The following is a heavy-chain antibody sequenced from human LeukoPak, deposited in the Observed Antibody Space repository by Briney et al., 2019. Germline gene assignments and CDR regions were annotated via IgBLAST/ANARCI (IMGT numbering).Heavy chain of an antibody. CDR1: GGSISSYY. J-gene: IGHJ4*02. CDR3: ARARYFDWLSSSFDY. Sequence: PSENLSLTCTVSGGSISSYYWSWIRQPPGKGLEWIGYIYYSGSTNYNPSLESRVTISVDASKNQFSLKLRSVTAADTAVYYCARARYFDWLSSSFDYWGQGTLVTVSS. D-gene: IGHD3-9*01. V-gene: IGHV4-59*12. CDR2: IYYSGST.